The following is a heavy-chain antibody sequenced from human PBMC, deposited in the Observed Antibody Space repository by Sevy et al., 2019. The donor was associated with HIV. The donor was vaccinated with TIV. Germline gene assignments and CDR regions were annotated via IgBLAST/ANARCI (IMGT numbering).Heavy chain of an antibody. CDR2: INWNGGST. D-gene: IGHD5-18*01. CDR1: GFTFDDYG. J-gene: IGHJ6*02. Sequence: GGSLRISCAASGFTFDDYGMSWVRQAPGKGLEWVSGINWNGGSTGYADSVKGRFTISRDNAKNSLYLQVNSMRAEDTALYYCARHGYGYGYHALLDYYYGIDVWGQGTTVTVSS. CDR3: ARHGYGYGYHALLDYYYGIDV. V-gene: IGHV3-20*04.